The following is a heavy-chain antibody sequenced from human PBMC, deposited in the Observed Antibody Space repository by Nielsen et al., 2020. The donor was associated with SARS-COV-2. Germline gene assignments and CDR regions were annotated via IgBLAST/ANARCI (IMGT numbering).Heavy chain of an antibody. D-gene: IGHD3-16*01. J-gene: IGHJ3*01. CDR2: IYYSGST. CDR3: ARVDFHTIAYCFDF. Sequence: SETLSLTCTVSGGSISSGAFYWSWIRQYPGKGLEWIGYIYYSGSTYYNPSLRSRVSISVDTSENQFSLRLSSVTAADTAIYYCARVDFHTIAYCFDFWGQGTMVTVSS. V-gene: IGHV4-31*03. CDR1: GGSISSGAFY.